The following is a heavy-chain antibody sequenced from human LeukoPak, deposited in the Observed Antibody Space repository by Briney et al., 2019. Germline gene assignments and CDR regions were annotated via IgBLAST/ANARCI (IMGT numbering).Heavy chain of an antibody. J-gene: IGHJ4*02. D-gene: IGHD3-16*02. V-gene: IGHV3-23*01. CDR3: ANSPGELSLFLGY. CDR1: GFTFSSYD. CDR2: ISGSGGST. Sequence: GGSLRLSCAASGFTFSSYDMSWVRQAPGKGLEWVSAISGSGGSTYYADSVKGRFTISRDNSKNTLYLQMNSLRAEDTAVYYCANSPGELSLFLGYWGQGTLVTVSS.